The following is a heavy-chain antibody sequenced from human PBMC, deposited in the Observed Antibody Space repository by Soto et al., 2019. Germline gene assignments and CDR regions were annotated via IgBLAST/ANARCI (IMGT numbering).Heavy chain of an antibody. V-gene: IGHV3-33*01. D-gene: IGHD4-17*01. CDR2: IWYDGSKK. J-gene: IGHJ4*01. Sequence: QVQLVESGGGVVQPGRSLRISCAASGFTFSGNGMHWVRQAPGKGLEWVALIWYDGSKKYYADSVKGRFTISRDNSMNTLYLQMSSLRVEDTAVYYCARLYGDCAIDYWGQGTLVTVSS. CDR3: ARLYGDCAIDY. CDR1: GFTFSGNG.